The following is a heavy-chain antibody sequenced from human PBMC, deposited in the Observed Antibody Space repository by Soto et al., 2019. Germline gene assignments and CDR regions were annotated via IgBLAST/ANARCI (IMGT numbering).Heavy chain of an antibody. D-gene: IGHD6-13*01. Sequence: SGGSRRLSCAGPGFTFGGYAMHWVRQAPGKGLEWVAIISYDASNKYYADSVKGRFTISRDNSKNTLYLQMNGLRAEDTAVFYCARGYSSSSAAFDYWGQGT. J-gene: IGHJ4*02. CDR2: ISYDASNK. V-gene: IGHV3-30*01. CDR1: GFTFGGYA. CDR3: ARGYSSSSAAFDY.